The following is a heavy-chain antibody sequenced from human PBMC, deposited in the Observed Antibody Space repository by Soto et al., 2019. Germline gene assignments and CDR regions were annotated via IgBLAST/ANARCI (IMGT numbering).Heavy chain of an antibody. J-gene: IGHJ4*02. CDR1: GYTLTELS. V-gene: IGHV1-24*01. Sequence: ASVKVSCKVSGYTLTELSMHWVRQAPGKGLEWMGGFDPEDGETIYAQKFQGRVTMTEDTSTDTAYMELSSLRSEDTAVYYCATLRLPYSGYATMGAYYFDYWGQGTLVTVSS. CDR3: ATLRLPYSGYATMGAYYFDY. D-gene: IGHD5-12*01. CDR2: FDPEDGET.